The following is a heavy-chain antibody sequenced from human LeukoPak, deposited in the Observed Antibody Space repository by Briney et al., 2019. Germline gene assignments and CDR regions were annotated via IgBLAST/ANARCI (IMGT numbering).Heavy chain of an antibody. CDR3: AGSPEPLYYYDSSGYGMDV. Sequence: GGSLRLSCAASGFTFSSYAMSWVRQAPGKGLEWVSAIGGSSGSTYYADSVKGRFTISRDNSKNTLYLQMNSLRAEDTAVYYCAGSPEPLYYYDSSGYGMDVWGQGTTVTVSS. V-gene: IGHV3-23*01. CDR2: IGGSSGST. CDR1: GFTFSSYA. D-gene: IGHD3-22*01. J-gene: IGHJ6*02.